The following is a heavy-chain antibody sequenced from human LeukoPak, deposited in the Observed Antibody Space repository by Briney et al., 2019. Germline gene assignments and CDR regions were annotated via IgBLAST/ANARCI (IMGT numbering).Heavy chain of an antibody. CDR2: IHSGGNT. CDR3: ARGDIVVVPTAVGSWDY. V-gene: IGHV3-53*01. Sequence: PGGSLRLSCAASVFAVSSNYMCGVRQAPGKGLEWVSVIHSGGNTLYADSVKGRFTISRDNSKNTLYLEMNSLRAEDTAVYYCARGDIVVVPTAVGSWDYWGQRTLVTVSS. CDR1: VFAVSSNY. D-gene: IGHD2-2*01. J-gene: IGHJ4*02.